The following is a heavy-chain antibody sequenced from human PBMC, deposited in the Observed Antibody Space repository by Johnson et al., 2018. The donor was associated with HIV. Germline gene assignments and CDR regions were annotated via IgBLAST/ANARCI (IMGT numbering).Heavy chain of an antibody. V-gene: IGHV3-30*03. J-gene: IGHJ3*02. Sequence: QVQLVESGGGVVQPGRSLRLSCAASGFTFSSYDMHWVRQAPGKGLEWVAVISYDGSNKYYADSVKGRFTISRDNAKNSLYLQMNSLRAEDTAVYYCARDRYSSSSGAFDIWGQGTMVTVSS. CDR2: ISYDGSNK. CDR3: ARDRYSSSSGAFDI. CDR1: GFTFSSYD. D-gene: IGHD6-6*01.